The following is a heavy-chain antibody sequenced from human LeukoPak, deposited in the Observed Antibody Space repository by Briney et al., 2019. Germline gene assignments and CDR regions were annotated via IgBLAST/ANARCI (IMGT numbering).Heavy chain of an antibody. V-gene: IGHV1-2*04. J-gene: IGHJ6*02. CDR2: INPNSGGT. D-gene: IGHD2-15*01. CDR3: AREHGYCSGGSCYDYYYYGMDV. CDR1: GYTFTGYY. Sequence: ASVKVSCKASGYTFTGYYMHWVRQAPGQGLEWMGWINPNSGGTNYAQKFQGWVTMTRDTSISTAYMELSRLRSDDTAVYYCAREHGYCSGGSCYDYYYYGMDVWGQGTTVTVSS.